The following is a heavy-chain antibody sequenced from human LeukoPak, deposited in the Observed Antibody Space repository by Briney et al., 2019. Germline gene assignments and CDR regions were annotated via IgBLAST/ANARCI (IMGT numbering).Heavy chain of an antibody. J-gene: IGHJ5*02. V-gene: IGHV1-2*02. CDR2: INPNSGGT. CDR1: GYTFTGYY. D-gene: IGHD3-22*01. CDR3: ARDRAMIVVVTTLRHWFDP. Sequence: ASVKVSCKASGYTFTGYYMHWVRQAPGQGLEWMGWINPNSGGTNYAQKFQGRVTMTRVTSISTAYMELSRLRSDDTAVYYCARDRAMIVVVTTLRHWFDPWGQGTLVTVSS.